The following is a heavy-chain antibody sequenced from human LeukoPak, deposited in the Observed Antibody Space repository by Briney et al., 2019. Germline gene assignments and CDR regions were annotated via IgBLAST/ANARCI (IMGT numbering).Heavy chain of an antibody. D-gene: IGHD4/OR15-4a*01. J-gene: IGHJ4*02. Sequence: GMSLRLSCAAAGFSFSDYPMHWVRQAPGKGLEWVAVVSYDGTSKYYGDSVKGRFTVSRDNSKNTLYLQMNSLRNEDTAMYYCARALELTHPDYWGQGTLVTVSS. CDR1: GFSFSDYP. CDR3: ARALELTHPDY. CDR2: VSYDGTSK. V-gene: IGHV3-30-3*01.